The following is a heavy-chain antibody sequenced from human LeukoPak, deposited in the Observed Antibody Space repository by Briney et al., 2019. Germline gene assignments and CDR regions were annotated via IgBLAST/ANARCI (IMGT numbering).Heavy chain of an antibody. D-gene: IGHD5-24*01. J-gene: IGHJ4*02. CDR1: GGSVNSGSYY. CDR2: IYYSGST. Sequence: SETLSLTCTVSGGSVNSGSYYWNWIRQPPGKGLEWIGYIYYSGSTNYNPSLKSRVTISVDTSKNQFSLKLSSVTAADTAVYYCARETRDGYHTHWGQGTLVTVSS. CDR3: ARETRDGYHTH. V-gene: IGHV4-61*01.